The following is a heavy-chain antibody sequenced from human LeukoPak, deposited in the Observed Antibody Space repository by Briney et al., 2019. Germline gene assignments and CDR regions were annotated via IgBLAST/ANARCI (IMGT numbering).Heavy chain of an antibody. CDR3: TTDEFDP. V-gene: IGHV3-15*01. J-gene: IGHJ5*02. CDR2: IKSKTDGCTT. CDR1: GFTFSNAW. Sequence: MPGGSLRLSCAASGFTFSNAWMSWVRQAPGKGLEWVGRIKSKTDGCTTDYATPVKGRFTISRDDSKNTLYLQMNSLKTEDTAVYYCTTDEFDPWGQGTLVTVSS.